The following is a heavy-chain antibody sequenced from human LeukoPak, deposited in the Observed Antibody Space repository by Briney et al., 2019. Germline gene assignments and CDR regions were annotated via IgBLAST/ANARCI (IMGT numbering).Heavy chain of an antibody. J-gene: IGHJ4*02. Sequence: ASVTVSCKASGYTFTAYYMHWVRQAPGQGLEWMGWINPNNGGTNYAQNFQGRVTMTRDTSISTAYMELTRLRSDDTAVYFCARVGLAGGWSDYWGQGTLVTVSS. D-gene: IGHD6-19*01. CDR1: GYTFTAYY. V-gene: IGHV1-2*02. CDR2: INPNNGGT. CDR3: ARVGLAGGWSDY.